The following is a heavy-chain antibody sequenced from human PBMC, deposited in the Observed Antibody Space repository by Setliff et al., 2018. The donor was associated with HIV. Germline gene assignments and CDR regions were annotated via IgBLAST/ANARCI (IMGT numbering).Heavy chain of an antibody. CDR2: IYTSGST. V-gene: IGHV4-59*08. CDR3: ARHGAFYYYYYMDV. Sequence: SETLSLTCTVSGGSMSTYYWSWIRQPPGKGLEWIGYIYTSGSTNYNPSLRSRVTISVDTSKNHFSLNLSSVTAADTAVYYCARHGAFYYYYYMDVWGKGTTVTVSS. CDR1: GGSMSTYY. J-gene: IGHJ6*03.